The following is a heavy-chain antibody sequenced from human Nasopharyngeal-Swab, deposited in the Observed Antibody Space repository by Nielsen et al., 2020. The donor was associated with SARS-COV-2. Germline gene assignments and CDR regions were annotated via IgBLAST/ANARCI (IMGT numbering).Heavy chain of an antibody. Sequence: SETLSLTCSVSGGSISSGDYYWSWIRQPPGKGLEWIGHIYYTGSTHYNPPLKSRVTISVDTSKNQFSLNLNSETAADTAVYYCARGTNYYGSGDFWGQGTMVTVSS. V-gene: IGHV4-61*08. J-gene: IGHJ3*01. CDR1: GGSISSGDYY. D-gene: IGHD3-10*01. CDR2: IYYTGST. CDR3: ARGTNYYGSGDF.